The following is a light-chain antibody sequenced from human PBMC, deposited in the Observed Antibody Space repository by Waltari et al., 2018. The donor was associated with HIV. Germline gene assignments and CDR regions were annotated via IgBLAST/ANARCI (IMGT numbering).Light chain of an antibody. J-gene: IGLJ3*02. Sequence: QSALTPPASGSGFPGQSIAISCTGTSSDFWSYNLVSWYQQYPGKAPKLMIYEVTKRPSGVSNRFSASKSGNTASLTISGLQAEDEADYYCCSYAGSGRGVFGGGTKLTVL. V-gene: IGLV2-23*02. CDR1: SSDFWSYNL. CDR3: CSYAGSGRGV. CDR2: EVT.